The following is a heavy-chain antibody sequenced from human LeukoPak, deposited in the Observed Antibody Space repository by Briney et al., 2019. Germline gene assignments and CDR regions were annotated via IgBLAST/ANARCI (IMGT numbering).Heavy chain of an antibody. CDR1: GFSFISYG. CDR2: ISDDGRSK. D-gene: IGHD4-17*01. CDR3: AKRPSDYGDYVSYFDY. Sequence: PGGSLRLPCEASGFSFISYGMHWAGQAPGRGLEWVGVISDDGRSKGYADSVKGRFTISRDNSKDTLYLQMNSLRAEDTAVYYCAKRPSDYGDYVSYFDYWGQGTLVTVSS. J-gene: IGHJ4*02. V-gene: IGHV3-30*18.